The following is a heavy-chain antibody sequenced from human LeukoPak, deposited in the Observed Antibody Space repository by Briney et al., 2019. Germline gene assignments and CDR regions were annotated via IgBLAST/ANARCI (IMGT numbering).Heavy chain of an antibody. J-gene: IGHJ6*03. CDR2: IRYSGST. D-gene: IGHD3-3*01. CDR3: ARDHSNDFWSGSGPLYYMDV. V-gene: IGHV4-59*01. Sequence: PSETLSLTCTVSGGSISSYYWNWIRQPPGKGLEWIGNIRYSGSTNYNPSLKSRVTISVDTSKNQFSLKLSSATAADTAVYYCARDHSNDFWSGSGPLYYMDVWGKGTTVTVSS. CDR1: GGSISSYY.